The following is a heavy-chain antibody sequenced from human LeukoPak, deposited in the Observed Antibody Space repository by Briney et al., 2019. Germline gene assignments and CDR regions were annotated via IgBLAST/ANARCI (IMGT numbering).Heavy chain of an antibody. Sequence: SETLSLTCTVSNYSISADYYWGWIRQPPGKGLEWIGTMYHSASTYYNQSLKSLVTISVDKTKNHFYLKLSSVTAADTAVYYCARGYNNGWYPYYYYMDVWGKGTTVTISS. CDR2: MYHSAST. CDR1: NYSISADYY. V-gene: IGHV4-38-2*02. J-gene: IGHJ6*03. CDR3: ARGYNNGWYPYYYYMDV. D-gene: IGHD6-19*01.